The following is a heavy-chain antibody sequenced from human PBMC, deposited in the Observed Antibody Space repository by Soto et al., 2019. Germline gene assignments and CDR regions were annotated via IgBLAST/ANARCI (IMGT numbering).Heavy chain of an antibody. V-gene: IGHV3-11*01. Sequence: QVQLVESGGGLVKPGGSLRLSCAASGFTFSDYYMSWIRQAPGKGLEWVSYISSSGSTIYYADSVKGRFTISRDNSKNTLYLQMNSLRAEDTAVYYCAKVPDYGDYTAQFDYWGQGTLVTVSS. J-gene: IGHJ4*02. CDR3: AKVPDYGDYTAQFDY. D-gene: IGHD4-17*01. CDR2: ISSSGSTI. CDR1: GFTFSDYY.